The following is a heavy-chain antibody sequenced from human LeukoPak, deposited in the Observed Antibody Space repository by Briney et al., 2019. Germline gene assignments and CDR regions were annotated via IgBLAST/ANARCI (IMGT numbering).Heavy chain of an antibody. Sequence: SETLSLTCTVSGGSISSYYWSWIRQPAGKGLEWIGRIYTSGSANYNPSLTSRATMSVDTSKNQFSLKLSSVTAADTAVYYCARGAKYSYYYYMDVWGKGTTVTVSS. CDR3: ARGAKYSYYYYMDV. J-gene: IGHJ6*03. V-gene: IGHV4-4*07. CDR1: GGSISSYY. CDR2: IYTSGSA. D-gene: IGHD5-18*01.